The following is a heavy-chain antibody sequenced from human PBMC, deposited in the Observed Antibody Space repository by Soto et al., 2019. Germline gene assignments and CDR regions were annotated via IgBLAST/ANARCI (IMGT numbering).Heavy chain of an antibody. CDR3: ARVIAVAGVYYYGMDV. D-gene: IGHD6-19*01. Sequence: SETLSLTCAVYCGSFSGYYWSWIRQPPGKGLEWIGEINHSGSTNYNPSLKSRVTISVDTSKNQFSLKLSSVTAADTAVYYCARVIAVAGVYYYGMDVWGQGTTVTVSS. V-gene: IGHV4-34*01. J-gene: IGHJ6*02. CDR2: INHSGST. CDR1: CGSFSGYY.